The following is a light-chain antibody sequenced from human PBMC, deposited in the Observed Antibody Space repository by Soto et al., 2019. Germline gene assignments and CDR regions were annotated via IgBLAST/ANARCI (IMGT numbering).Light chain of an antibody. V-gene: IGLV1-40*01. CDR3: QSYDSTLSGVI. Sequence: QSVLTQPPSVSWAPGQRITISCTGSSSNTGAGYDVHWYHQLPGTAPKLLIYGNNNRPSGVPDRFSGSKSGTSASLAITGLQAEDEADYFCQSYDSTLSGVIFGGGTKLTVL. CDR2: GNN. CDR1: SSNTGAGYD. J-gene: IGLJ2*01.